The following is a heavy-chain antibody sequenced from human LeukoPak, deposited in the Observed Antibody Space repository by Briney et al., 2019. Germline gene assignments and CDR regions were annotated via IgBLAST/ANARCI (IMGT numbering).Heavy chain of an antibody. D-gene: IGHD2-21*02. Sequence: QPGGSLRLSCAASGFTVRTNYLTWVRQAPGKGLEWVSVIYSGGSTYYADSVKGRFTISRDNSKNTLFLQMDSLRAEDTAVYYCAKEAASCGGDCYGVFDYWGQGTLVTVSS. CDR2: IYSGGST. V-gene: IGHV3-53*01. J-gene: IGHJ4*02. CDR1: GFTVRTNY. CDR3: AKEAASCGGDCYGVFDY.